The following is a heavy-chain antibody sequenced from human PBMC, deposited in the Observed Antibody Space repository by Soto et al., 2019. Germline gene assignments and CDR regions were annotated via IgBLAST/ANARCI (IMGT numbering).Heavy chain of an antibody. CDR2: ISAYNGNT. CDR3: ARVHSSGWYTIDY. CDR1: GYTFTSYG. D-gene: IGHD6-19*01. J-gene: IGHJ4*02. V-gene: IGHV1-18*01. Sequence: GXSVKASCQASGYTFTSYGIRWVRQAPGQGLEWMGWISAYNGNTNYAQKLQGRVTMTTDTSTSTAYMELRSLRSDDTAVYYCARVHSSGWYTIDYWGQGALVTVSS.